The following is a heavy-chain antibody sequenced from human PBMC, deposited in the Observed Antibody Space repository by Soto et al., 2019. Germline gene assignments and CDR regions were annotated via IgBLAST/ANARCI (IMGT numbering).Heavy chain of an antibody. D-gene: IGHD3-16*02. CDR1: GFSLSTSGVG. V-gene: IGHV2-5*02. CDR2: IYWDDDK. CDR3: AHVFNSNSGSYRYFDY. J-gene: IGHJ4*02. Sequence: SGPTLVKPTQTLTLTCTFSGFSLSTSGVGVGWIRQPPGKALEWLALIYWDDDKRYSPSLQSRLTITKDTSKNQVVLTMTNMDPVDTATYYCAHVFNSNSGSYRYFDYWGQGTLVTVSS.